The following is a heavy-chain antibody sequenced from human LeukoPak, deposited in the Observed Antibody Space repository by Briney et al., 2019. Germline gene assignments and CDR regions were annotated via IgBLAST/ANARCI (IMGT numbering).Heavy chain of an antibody. CDR3: ARGGNYGDYDGYFDY. J-gene: IGHJ4*02. CDR2: IYYSGST. D-gene: IGHD4-17*01. CDR1: GGSVSSGSYY. Sequence: SETLSLTCTVSGGSVSSGSYYWSWIRQPPGKGLEWIGYIYYSGSTNYNPSLRSRVTISVDTSKNQFSLKLSSVTAADTAVCYCARGGNYGDYDGYFDYWGQGTLVTVSS. V-gene: IGHV4-61*01.